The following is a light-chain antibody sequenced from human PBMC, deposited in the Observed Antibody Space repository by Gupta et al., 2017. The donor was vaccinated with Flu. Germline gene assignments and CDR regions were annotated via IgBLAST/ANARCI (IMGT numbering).Light chain of an antibody. CDR1: QVVYTT. CDR3: QQRNNWYS. V-gene: IGKV3-11*01. Sequence: IPLTQSPAPLSLSPGETATPCSTASQVVYTTLAWYQHKPGQPPRLLIYDASNRATGVPARFSGSGSGTDFTLTISSLEPEDFAIYYCQQRNNWYSFGQGTKLEIK. J-gene: IGKJ2*03. CDR2: DAS.